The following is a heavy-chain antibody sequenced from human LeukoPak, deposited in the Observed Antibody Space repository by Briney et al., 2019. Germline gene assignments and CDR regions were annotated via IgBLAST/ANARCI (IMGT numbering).Heavy chain of an antibody. J-gene: IGHJ3*01. CDR3: ASGKDYEST. V-gene: IGHV1-24*01. D-gene: IGHD1-26*01. CDR2: FDPEDGET. Sequence: ASVRVSCKVSGYTLTELSMHWVRQAPGKGLEWMGGFDPEDGETIYAQKFQGRVTITADESTSTAYMELSSLRSEDTAVYYCASGKDYESTWGQGTMVTASS. CDR1: GYTLTELS.